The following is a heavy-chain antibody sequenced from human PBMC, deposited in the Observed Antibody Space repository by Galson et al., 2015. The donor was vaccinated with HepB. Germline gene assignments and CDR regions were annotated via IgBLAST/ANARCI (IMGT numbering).Heavy chain of an antibody. CDR3: TRERVEWFGYGGDSYPGYYYYAMDV. V-gene: IGHV3-23*01. CDR1: GFTFSSSL. CDR2: ITEGGGST. D-gene: IGHD2-21*02. J-gene: IGHJ6*02. Sequence: SLRLSCAASGFTFSSSLMTWVRQAPGKGLEWVSVITEGGGSTYYADSVKGRFTISRHDSKNTLYLQMNSLRAEDTALYYCTRERVEWFGYGGDSYPGYYYYAMDVWGQGTTVTVSS.